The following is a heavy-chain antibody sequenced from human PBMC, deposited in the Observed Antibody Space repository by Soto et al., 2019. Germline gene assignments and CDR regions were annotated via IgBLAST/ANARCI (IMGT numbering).Heavy chain of an antibody. CDR1: GYTFISFD. Sequence: ASVKVSCKASGYTFISFDINWVRQATGQVLECMVWMNPNSGNEGYXXKVQGRGXXTGNGAIVIAXVEVSXLRSEEKAVYYCATVVAATSDAFDIWRQGTMVTVS. J-gene: IGHJ3*02. V-gene: IGHV1-8*01. CDR3: ATVVAATSDAFDI. D-gene: IGHD2-15*01. CDR2: MNPNSGNE.